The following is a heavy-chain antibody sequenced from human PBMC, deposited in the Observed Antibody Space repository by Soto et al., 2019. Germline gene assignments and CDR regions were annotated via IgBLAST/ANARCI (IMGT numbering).Heavy chain of an antibody. CDR3: ASVTFGGVVLAH. D-gene: IGHD3-16*01. Sequence: SETLSLTCTVSAASFSKYYWSWIRQPPGKGLEWIWYVYFNGNTNYNPSLKRRVSISIDTSKNQISLNLSSVTAADTAVYYCASVTFGGVVLAHWGQGTLVTVSS. CDR1: AASFSKYY. V-gene: IGHV4-59*01. CDR2: VYFNGNT. J-gene: IGHJ4*02.